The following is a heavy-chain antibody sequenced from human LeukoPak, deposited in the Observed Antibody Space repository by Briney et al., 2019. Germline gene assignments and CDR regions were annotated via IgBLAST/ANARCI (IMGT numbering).Heavy chain of an antibody. J-gene: IGHJ4*02. D-gene: IGHD6-13*01. CDR1: GFTFSSYW. CDR2: IKQDESEE. CDR3: ARDKPAAGGGYGSLFDF. Sequence: GGSLRLSCAASGFTFSSYWMSWVRQTPGKGLEWVANIKQDESEEYYMDSVKGRFTISRDNAKNSLYLQMNSLRAEDTAVYYCARDKPAAGGGYGSLFDFWVQGTLVTVSS. V-gene: IGHV3-7*01.